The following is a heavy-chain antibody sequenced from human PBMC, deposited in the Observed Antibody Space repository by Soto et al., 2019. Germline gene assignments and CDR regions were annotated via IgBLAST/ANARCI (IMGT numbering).Heavy chain of an antibody. J-gene: IGHJ6*02. CDR1: GYTFTSYY. CDR2: INPSGGST. Sequence: ASVKVSCKASGYTFTSYYMHWVRQAPGQGLEWMGIINPSGGSTSYAQKFQGRVTMTRDTSTSTVYMELSSLRSEDTAVYYCARSGIAAQGSYYYYGMDAWGQGTTVTVSS. D-gene: IGHD6-13*01. CDR3: ARSGIAAQGSYYYYGMDA. V-gene: IGHV1-46*01.